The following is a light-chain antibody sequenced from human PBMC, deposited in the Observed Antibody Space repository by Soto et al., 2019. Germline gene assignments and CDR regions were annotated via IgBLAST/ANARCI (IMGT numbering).Light chain of an antibody. CDR2: RNN. Sequence: QSALTQPPSVSGAPGQRVTISCSGSTSNIGSNYVYWYQQLPGTAPKLLIYRNNQRPSGVPDRFSGSKSGTSASLAISGLRSDDEADYFCATWDDSLNGFYVFGTGTKVTVL. CDR3: ATWDDSLNGFYV. V-gene: IGLV1-47*01. J-gene: IGLJ1*01. CDR1: TSNIGSNY.